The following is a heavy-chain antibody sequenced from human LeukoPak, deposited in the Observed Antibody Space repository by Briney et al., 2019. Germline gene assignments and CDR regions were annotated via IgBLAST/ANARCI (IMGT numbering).Heavy chain of an antibody. V-gene: IGHV3-74*01. J-gene: IGHJ4*02. CDR1: GFALSSYW. D-gene: IGHD6-19*01. CDR3: ARGSIEVTGHHFDY. Sequence: GGSLRLSCAASGFALSSYWVHWVCQAPGKGLVWVSRINSDGSSTSYADSVKGRFTISRDNAKNTLYLQMNSLRVEDTAIYYCARGSIEVTGHHFDYWGQGALVTVS. CDR2: INSDGSST.